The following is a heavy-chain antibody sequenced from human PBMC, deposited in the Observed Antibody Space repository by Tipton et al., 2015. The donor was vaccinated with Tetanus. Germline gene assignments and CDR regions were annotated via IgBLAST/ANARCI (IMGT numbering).Heavy chain of an antibody. CDR3: ARGVFAGVPPQGPNWFDP. V-gene: IGHV4-30-4*01. J-gene: IGHJ5*02. Sequence: TLSLTCSVSGDSISSGDFYWSWIRQSPGNGLEWIGHIHFSGSTSYNPSLKGRVSISFDPSTNQISLGLTSVTVADTAVYFCARGVFAGVPPQGPNWFDPWGQGTLVTVSS. CDR1: GDSISSGDFY. D-gene: IGHD3-16*01. CDR2: IHFSGST.